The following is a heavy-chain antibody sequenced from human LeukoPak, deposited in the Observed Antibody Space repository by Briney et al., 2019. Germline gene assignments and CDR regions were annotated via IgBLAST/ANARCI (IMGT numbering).Heavy chain of an antibody. V-gene: IGHV3-48*04. D-gene: IGHD1-26*01. J-gene: IGHJ3*02. CDR3: ARDDAPSVGATTLCAFDI. CDR2: ISGSGKTI. CDR1: GFTFSSYS. Sequence: GGSLRLSCAASGFTFSSYSMNWVRQAPGKGLEWVSYISGSGKTIYYADSVKGRFTISRDNAKNSLYLQMNSLRAEDTAVYYCARDDAPSVGATTLCAFDIWGQGTMVTVSS.